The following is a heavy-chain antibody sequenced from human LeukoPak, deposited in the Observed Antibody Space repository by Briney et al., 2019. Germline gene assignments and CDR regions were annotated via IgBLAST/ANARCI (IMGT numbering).Heavy chain of an antibody. Sequence: ASVKVSCKASGYTFTGYYMHWVRQAPGQGLEWMGWINPNSGGTNYAQKFQGRVTMTRDTSISTAYMELSRLRSDDTAVYYCARNYVPEGHRGYYYYMDVWGKGTTVTVSS. CDR2: INPNSGGT. J-gene: IGHJ6*03. CDR1: GYTFTGYY. D-gene: IGHD3-16*01. CDR3: ARNYVPEGHRGYYYYMDV. V-gene: IGHV1-2*02.